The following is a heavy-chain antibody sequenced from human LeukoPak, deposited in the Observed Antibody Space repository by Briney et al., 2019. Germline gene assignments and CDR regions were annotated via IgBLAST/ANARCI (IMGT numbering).Heavy chain of an antibody. Sequence: SSETLSLTCAVYGGSFSGYYWSWIRQPPGKGLEWIGEINHSGSTNYNPSLKSRVTISVDTSKNQFSLKLSSVTAADTAIYYCARGGYYGSGNDFRFDPWGQGTLVTVSS. D-gene: IGHD3-10*01. CDR3: ARGGYYGSGNDFRFDP. V-gene: IGHV4-34*01. CDR1: GGSFSGYY. CDR2: INHSGST. J-gene: IGHJ5*02.